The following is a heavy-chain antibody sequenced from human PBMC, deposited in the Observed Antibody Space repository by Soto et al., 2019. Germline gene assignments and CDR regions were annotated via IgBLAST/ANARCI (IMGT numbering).Heavy chain of an antibody. CDR3: AKTKGGVLVGGRPGDY. D-gene: IGHD1-26*01. Sequence: GGSLRLSCAASGFTFSSYAMSWVRQAPGKGLEWVSAISGSGGSTYYADSVKGRFTISRDNSKNTLYLQMNSLRAEDTAVYYCAKTKGGVLVGGRPGDYWGQGTLVTVSS. J-gene: IGHJ4*02. CDR2: ISGSGGST. V-gene: IGHV3-23*01. CDR1: GFTFSSYA.